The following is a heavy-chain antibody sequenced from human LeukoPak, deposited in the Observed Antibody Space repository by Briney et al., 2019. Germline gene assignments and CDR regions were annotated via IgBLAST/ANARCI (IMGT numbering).Heavy chain of an antibody. V-gene: IGHV1-8*01. D-gene: IGHD2-2*01. CDR1: GYTFTSYD. Sequence: ASVKVSCKASGYTFTSYDINWVRQATGQGLEWMGWMHPNSGNTGYAQKFQGRVTMTRNTSISTAYMELSSLRSEDTAVYYCARGGPLYCSSTSCYSNWFDPWGQGTLVTVSS. J-gene: IGHJ5*02. CDR2: MHPNSGNT. CDR3: ARGGPLYCSSTSCYSNWFDP.